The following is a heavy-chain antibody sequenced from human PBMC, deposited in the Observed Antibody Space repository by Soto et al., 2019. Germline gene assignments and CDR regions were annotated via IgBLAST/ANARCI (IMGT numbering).Heavy chain of an antibody. CDR1: GFTFSSYS. J-gene: IGHJ5*01. V-gene: IGHV3-21*01. D-gene: IGHD2-2*01. Sequence: EVQLVESGGGLVKPGGSLRLSCAASGFTFSSYSMNWVRQAPGKGLEWVSSISSSSSYIYYADSVKGRFTISRDNAKNSLYLQMNSVRAEDTAVYYCARDPPARYIVVVPTIARGWYDSWGQGTLVTVSS. CDR2: ISSSSSYI. CDR3: ARDPPARYIVVVPTIARGWYDS.